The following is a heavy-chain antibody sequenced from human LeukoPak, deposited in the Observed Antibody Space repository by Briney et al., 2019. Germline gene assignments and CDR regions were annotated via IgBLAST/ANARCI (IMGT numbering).Heavy chain of an antibody. CDR3: AGALNFNWFFDC. D-gene: IGHD3-9*01. CDR1: GFTFSSYS. Sequence: GGSLRLSCAASGFTFSSYSMNWVRQAPGKGLEWVSYISSSSSTIYYADSVKGRFTISRDNSKNTLYLQMNSLRAEDTAVYYCAGALNFNWFFDCWGQGTLVTVSS. V-gene: IGHV3-48*01. CDR2: ISSSSSTI. J-gene: IGHJ4*02.